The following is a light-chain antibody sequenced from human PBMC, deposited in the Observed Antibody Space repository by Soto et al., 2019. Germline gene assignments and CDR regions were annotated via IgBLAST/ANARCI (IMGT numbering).Light chain of an antibody. CDR2: GAS. Sequence: EIVLTQSPGTLSLSPGERATLSCRASQSVSSSYLAWYQQKPGQAPRLLIYGASSRATGIPDRFSGTGSGTDFTLTISRLEPEDVEVYYWQQYDSSPKTLGQGTKGDI. CDR1: QSVSSSY. V-gene: IGKV3-20*01. CDR3: QQYDSSPKT. J-gene: IGKJ1*01.